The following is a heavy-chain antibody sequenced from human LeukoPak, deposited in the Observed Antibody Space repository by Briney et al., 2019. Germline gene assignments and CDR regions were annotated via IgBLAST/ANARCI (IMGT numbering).Heavy chain of an antibody. CDR1: GFTFTSSA. Sequence: SVKVSCKASGFTFTSSAMQWVRQARGQRLEWIGWIVVGSGNTNYAQKFQERVTITRDMSTSTAYMELSSLRSEDTAVYYCAAGWVCSGGSCYYYFDYRGQGTLVTVSS. CDR3: AAGWVCSGGSCYYYFDY. CDR2: IVVGSGNT. D-gene: IGHD2-15*01. V-gene: IGHV1-58*02. J-gene: IGHJ4*02.